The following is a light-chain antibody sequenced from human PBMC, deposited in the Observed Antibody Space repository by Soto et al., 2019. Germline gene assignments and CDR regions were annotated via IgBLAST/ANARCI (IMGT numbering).Light chain of an antibody. CDR1: NRDVGSYNL. V-gene: IGLV2-8*01. CDR2: EVS. J-gene: IGLJ2*01. CDR3: SSYAGNNVV. Sequence: QSVLTQPASVSGSPGQSITISCTGTNRDVGSYNLVSWYQQRPGEAPKLIISEVSKRPSGVPDRFSGSKSGNTASLTVSGLQAEDEADYYCSSYAGNNVVFGGGTKLTVL.